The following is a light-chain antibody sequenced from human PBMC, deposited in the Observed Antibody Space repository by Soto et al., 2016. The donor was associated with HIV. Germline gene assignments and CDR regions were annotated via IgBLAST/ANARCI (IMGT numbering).Light chain of an antibody. CDR3: LQYKTYPLS. J-gene: IGKJ4*01. Sequence: DIKMTQSPSSLSASVGDRVTITCRASQGLNSNLAWFHQKPGKAPTCLIYFSSRRPHGVSPRFAGGGSGTSFSLTINNLQPDDVGTYHCLQYKTYPLSFGGGPRCRSN. V-gene: IGKV1-16*01. CDR1: QGLNSN. CDR2: FSS.